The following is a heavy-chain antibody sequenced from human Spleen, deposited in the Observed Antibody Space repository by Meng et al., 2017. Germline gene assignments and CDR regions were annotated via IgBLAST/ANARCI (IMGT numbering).Heavy chain of an antibody. CDR1: GGSISSSNW. V-gene: IGHV4-4*02. Sequence: QVQLQESGPGLVKPSGALSLTCAVSGGSISSSNWWSWVRQPPGKGLEWIGEIYHSGSTNYNPSLKSRVTISVDKSKNQFSLKLSSVTAADTAVYYCASFPPPGKQWLVTDYWGQGTLVTVSS. CDR2: IYHSGST. J-gene: IGHJ4*02. CDR3: ASFPPPGKQWLVTDY. D-gene: IGHD6-19*01.